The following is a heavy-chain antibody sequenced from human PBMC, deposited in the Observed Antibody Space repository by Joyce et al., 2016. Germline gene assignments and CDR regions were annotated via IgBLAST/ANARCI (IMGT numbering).Heavy chain of an antibody. CDR1: TFSNYG. V-gene: IGHV3-30*18. J-gene: IGHJ4*02. D-gene: IGHD6-13*01. Sequence: TFSNYGMHWVRQAPGKGLEWVAVISHDGSNKYYADPVKGRFTISRDNSKNTLYLQMNSLRAEDTAMYYCAKSLAGTSDYWGQGTLVTVSS. CDR3: AKSLAGTSDY. CDR2: ISHDGSNK.